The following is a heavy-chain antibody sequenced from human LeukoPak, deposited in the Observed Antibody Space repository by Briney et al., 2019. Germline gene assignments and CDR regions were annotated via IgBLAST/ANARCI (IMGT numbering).Heavy chain of an antibody. Sequence: SETLSLTCTVSGGSISTYYWSWIRQPPGKGLEWIGYIYYSGSTNYSPSLQSRVTISVDTSRNQFSLRLVSVTAADTAMYYCARSGTKTNGFDYWGQGTLVTVSS. CDR2: IYYSGST. CDR3: ARSGTKTNGFDY. CDR1: GGSISTYY. J-gene: IGHJ4*02. D-gene: IGHD2-8*01. V-gene: IGHV4-59*01.